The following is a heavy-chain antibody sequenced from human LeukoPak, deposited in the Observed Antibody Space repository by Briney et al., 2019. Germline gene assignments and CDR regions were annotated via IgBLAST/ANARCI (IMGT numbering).Heavy chain of an antibody. D-gene: IGHD4-17*01. CDR1: GYTFTGYY. J-gene: IGHJ3*02. V-gene: IGHV1-2*02. CDR3: ARDPTVTTGPGLLGAFDI. Sequence: ASVKVSCKASGYTFTGYYIHWVRQAPGQGLEWMGWVVPNSGGTNYAQKFQGRVTMTRDTSISTAFMELSRLRSDDTAVYYCARDPTVTTGPGLLGAFDIWGQGTMVTVSS. CDR2: VVPNSGGT.